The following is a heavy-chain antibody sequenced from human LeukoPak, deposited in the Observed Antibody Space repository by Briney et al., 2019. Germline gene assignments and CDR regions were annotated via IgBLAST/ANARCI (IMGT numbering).Heavy chain of an antibody. CDR1: GFTFSSYA. D-gene: IGHD6-6*01. CDR3: AKAAGRIAARWGGYYFDY. J-gene: IGHJ4*02. CDR2: ISGSGGST. V-gene: IGHV3-23*01. Sequence: GGSLRLSCAASGFTFSSYAMSWVRQAPGKGLEWVSAISGSGGSTYYADSVKGRFTISRDNSKNTLYLQMNSLRAEDTAVYYCAKAAGRIAARWGGYYFDYWGQGTLVTVSS.